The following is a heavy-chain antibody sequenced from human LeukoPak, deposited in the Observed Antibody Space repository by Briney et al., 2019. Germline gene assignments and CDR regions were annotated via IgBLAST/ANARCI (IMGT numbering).Heavy chain of an antibody. Sequence: GASVKVSCKASGCTFTSYGISWVRQAPGQGLEWMGWISAYNGNTNYAQKLQGRVTMTTDTSTSTAYMELRSLRSDDTAVYYCARSTVTTRSIRYYFDYWGQGTLVTVSS. J-gene: IGHJ4*02. V-gene: IGHV1-18*01. CDR2: ISAYNGNT. CDR1: GCTFTSYG. D-gene: IGHD4-17*01. CDR3: ARSTVTTRSIRYYFDY.